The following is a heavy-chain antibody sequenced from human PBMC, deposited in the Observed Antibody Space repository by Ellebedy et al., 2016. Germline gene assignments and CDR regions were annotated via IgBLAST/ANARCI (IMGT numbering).Heavy chain of an antibody. CDR2: IRSTAYGGTT. Sequence: GGSLRLSCTASGFTFGDYAMSWFRQAPGKGLEWVGLIRSTAYGGTTEYAASVKGRCTISRDDSENTLYLQMNSLKKADTAVDFWRWEMLGLISWGQGTLVTVSS. J-gene: IGHJ5*02. CDR3: RWEMLGLIS. D-gene: IGHD1-26*01. CDR1: GFTFGDYA. V-gene: IGHV3-49*03.